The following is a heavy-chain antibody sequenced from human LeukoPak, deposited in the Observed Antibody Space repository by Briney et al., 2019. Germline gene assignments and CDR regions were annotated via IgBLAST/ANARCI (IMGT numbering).Heavy chain of an antibody. Sequence: ASVKVSCKASGYTFTSYDINWVRQATGQGLEWMGWMNPNSGSTGYAQKFQGRVNMTRNTSISTAYMELSSLRSEDTAVYYCARKFLGSRGYYFDYWGQGTLVTVSS. CDR1: GYTFTSYD. V-gene: IGHV1-8*01. CDR2: MNPNSGST. CDR3: ARKFLGSRGYYFDY. D-gene: IGHD3-10*01. J-gene: IGHJ4*02.